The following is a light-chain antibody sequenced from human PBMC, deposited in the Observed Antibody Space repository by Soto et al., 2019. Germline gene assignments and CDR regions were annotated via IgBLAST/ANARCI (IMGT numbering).Light chain of an antibody. V-gene: IGKV1-39*01. CDR1: QDIRTY. CDR3: QQTYSILLS. Sequence: DIQVTQSPSSLSASVGDRVTITCRASQDIRTYLNWYQQRPGKPPKLLIHTASTLQSGVPSRFSGSGSGTDFTLTISSLQPEDFATYYCQQTYSILLSFGGGTKLEIK. CDR2: TAS. J-gene: IGKJ2*03.